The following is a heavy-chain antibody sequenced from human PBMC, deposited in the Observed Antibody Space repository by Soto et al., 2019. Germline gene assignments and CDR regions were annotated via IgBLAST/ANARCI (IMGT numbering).Heavy chain of an antibody. D-gene: IGHD3-10*01. Sequence: QLQLQESGPGLVKPSETLSLTCTVSGGSISSSSYYWGWIRQPPGKGLEWIGSISYSGSTYYNPSLKSRVTISVDTSKNQFSLKLSSVTAADTAVYYCARHSLGSGSYPTLHFDYWGQGTLVTVSS. CDR2: ISYSGST. CDR3: ARHSLGSGSYPTLHFDY. V-gene: IGHV4-39*01. CDR1: GGSISSSSYY. J-gene: IGHJ4*02.